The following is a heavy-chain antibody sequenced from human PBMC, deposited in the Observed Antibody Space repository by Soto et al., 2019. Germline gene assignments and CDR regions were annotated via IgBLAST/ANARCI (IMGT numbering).Heavy chain of an antibody. D-gene: IGHD1-26*01. CDR3: AKSPPWGAKGGMDV. Sequence: QVQLVESGGGVVQPGGSLRLSCAASGFTFSSYGVHWVRQAPGKGLEWVAVISNDGTKKNYGESAKGRFTISRDNSKNTLYLQMNSRRTEDTAVYYCAKSPPWGAKGGMDVWGQGTMVTVSS. V-gene: IGHV3-30*18. J-gene: IGHJ6*02. CDR2: ISNDGTKK. CDR1: GFTFSSYG.